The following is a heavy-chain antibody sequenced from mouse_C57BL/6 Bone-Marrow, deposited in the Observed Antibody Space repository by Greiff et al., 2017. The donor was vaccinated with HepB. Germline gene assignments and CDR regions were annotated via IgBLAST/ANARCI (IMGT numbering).Heavy chain of an antibody. Sequence: EVQLQQSGPELVKPGASVKISCKASGYTFTDYYMNWVKQSHGKSLEWIGDINPNNGGTSYNQKLKGKATLTVDKSSSTAYMELRSLTSEDSAVYYCARGTTVVARVDYWGQGTTLTVSS. CDR3: ARGTTVVARVDY. CDR2: INPNNGGT. J-gene: IGHJ2*01. CDR1: GYTFTDYY. V-gene: IGHV1-26*01. D-gene: IGHD1-1*01.